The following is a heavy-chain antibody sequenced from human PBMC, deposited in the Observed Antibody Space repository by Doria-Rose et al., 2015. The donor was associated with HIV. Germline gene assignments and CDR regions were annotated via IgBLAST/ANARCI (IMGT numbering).Heavy chain of an antibody. V-gene: IGHV2-26*01. D-gene: IGHD6-13*01. CDR3: ARIKSSRWYHKYYFDF. CDR2: IFSDDGR. Sequence: QESGPVLVKPTETLTLTCTVSGVSLSSPGMGVSWIRQPPGKALEWLANIFSDDGRSYKTSLKSRLTISRGTSKSQVVLTMTDMDPVDTATYYCARIKSSRWYHKYYFDFWGQGTLVIVSA. CDR1: GVSLSSPGMG. J-gene: IGHJ4*02.